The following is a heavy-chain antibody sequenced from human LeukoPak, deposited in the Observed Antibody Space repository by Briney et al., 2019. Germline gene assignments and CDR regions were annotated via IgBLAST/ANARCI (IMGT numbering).Heavy chain of an antibody. V-gene: IGHV3-53*01. CDR1: GFTFSRYV. CDR2: IYSGGST. D-gene: IGHD2-15*01. Sequence: GGSLRLSCAASGFTFSRYVMSWVRQAPGKGLEWVSVIYSGGSTYYADSVKGRFTISRDNSKNTLYLQMNSLRAEDTAVYYCARSYCSGGSCYSASYFDYWGQGTLVTVSP. J-gene: IGHJ4*02. CDR3: ARSYCSGGSCYSASYFDY.